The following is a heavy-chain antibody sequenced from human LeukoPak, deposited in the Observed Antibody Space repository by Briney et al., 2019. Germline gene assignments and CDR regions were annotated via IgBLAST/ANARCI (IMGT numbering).Heavy chain of an antibody. V-gene: IGHV4-39*01. CDR3: ATVDTAMVGVFAFDI. CDR1: GGSISISSYY. Sequence: SETLSLTCSVSGGSISISSYYWGWIRQPPGKGLEWIGNIYYSGSTYYNPSLKSRVTISVDTSKNQFSLKLSSVTAADTAVYYCATVDTAMVGVFAFDIWGQGTMVTVSS. D-gene: IGHD5-18*01. J-gene: IGHJ3*02. CDR2: IYYSGST.